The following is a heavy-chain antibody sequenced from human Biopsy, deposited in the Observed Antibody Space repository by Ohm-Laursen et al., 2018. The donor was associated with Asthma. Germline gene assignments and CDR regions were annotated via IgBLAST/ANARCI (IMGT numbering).Heavy chain of an antibody. CDR1: GGTFSRYA. J-gene: IGHJ6*02. CDR2: IIPIFGTS. V-gene: IGHV1-69*13. CDR3: ARGYSGSDRIVYYYSGLEV. Sequence: GASVKVSCNASGGTFSRYAISWVRQAPGQGLEWMGGIIPIFGTSNYAQKFQGRVTFTADESTSTAYMELSSLSSEDTAVYYCARGYSGSDRIVYYYSGLEVWGQGTTVTVSS. D-gene: IGHD5-12*01.